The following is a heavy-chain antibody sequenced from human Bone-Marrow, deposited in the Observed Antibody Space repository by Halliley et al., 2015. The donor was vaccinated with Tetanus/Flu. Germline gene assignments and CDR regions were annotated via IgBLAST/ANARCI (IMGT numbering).Heavy chain of an antibody. V-gene: IGHV5-51*01. D-gene: IGHD5-12*01. Sequence: EWMGIIYPGDSDARYSPSFQGQVTMSVDKSISTAYLQWSSLKASDTAMYYCARLSPDGYNNADYWGKGTLVTVSS. CDR3: ARLSPDGYNNADY. CDR2: IYPGDSDA. J-gene: IGHJ4*02.